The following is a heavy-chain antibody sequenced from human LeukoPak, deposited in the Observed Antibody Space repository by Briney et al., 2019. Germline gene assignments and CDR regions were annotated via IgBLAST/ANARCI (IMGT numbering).Heavy chain of an antibody. Sequence: ASVKVSCKASGYTFTSYYMHWVRQAPGQGLEWMGIINPSGGSTSYAQKFQGRVTTTRDTSTSTVYMELSSLRSEDTAVYYCARGATSLGIAAAGLDRTSLKIDAFDIWGQGTMVTVSS. CDR1: GYTFTSYY. D-gene: IGHD6-13*01. CDR2: INPSGGST. V-gene: IGHV1-46*01. J-gene: IGHJ3*02. CDR3: ARGATSLGIAAAGLDRTSLKIDAFDI.